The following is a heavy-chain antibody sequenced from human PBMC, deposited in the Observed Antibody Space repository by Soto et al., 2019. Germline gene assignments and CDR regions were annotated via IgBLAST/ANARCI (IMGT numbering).Heavy chain of an antibody. CDR3: ASSPSEWEPQVFDY. D-gene: IGHD1-26*01. CDR2: ISYDGSNK. CDR1: GFTFSSYA. J-gene: IGHJ4*02. Sequence: QVQLVECGGGVVQPGRSLRLSCAASGFTFSSYAMHWVRQAPGKGLEWVAVISYDGSNKYYADSVKGRFTISRDNSKNTLYLQMNSLRAEDTAVYYCASSPSEWEPQVFDYWGQGTLVTVSS. V-gene: IGHV3-30-3*01.